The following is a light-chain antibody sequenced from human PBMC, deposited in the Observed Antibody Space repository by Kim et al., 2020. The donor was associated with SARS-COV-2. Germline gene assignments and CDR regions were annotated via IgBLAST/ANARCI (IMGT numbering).Light chain of an antibody. V-gene: IGKV4-1*01. Sequence: VIPPSPSSLSVSLGERATINCKSSQSVLHSSNNKNYLAWYQQKPGQPPKLLIYWASTRESGVPDRLSGSGSGTDFTLTISSLHAEDVAVYFCQQYYSSPYTFGQGPKLELK. J-gene: IGKJ2*01. CDR3: QQYYSSPYT. CDR1: QSVLHSSNNKNY. CDR2: WAS.